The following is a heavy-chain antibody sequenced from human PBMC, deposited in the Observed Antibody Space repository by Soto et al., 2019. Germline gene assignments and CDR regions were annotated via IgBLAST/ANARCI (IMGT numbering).Heavy chain of an antibody. CDR3: ARITYGDSTGDAFDI. D-gene: IGHD4-17*01. CDR2: IFSNDEK. J-gene: IGHJ3*02. CDR1: GFSLSNARMG. V-gene: IGHV2-26*01. Sequence: QVTLKESGPVLVKPTETLTLTCTVSGFSLSNARMGVSWIRQPPGKALEWLAHIFSNDEKSYSTSLKSRHTISKDNSKSQVVLTMTTMDPVDTATYYWARITYGDSTGDAFDIWGQGTMVTVSS.